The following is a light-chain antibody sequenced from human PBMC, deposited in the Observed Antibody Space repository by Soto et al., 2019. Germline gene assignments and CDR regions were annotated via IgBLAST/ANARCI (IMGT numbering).Light chain of an antibody. J-gene: IGLJ1*01. Sequence: QSALTQPASVSGSPGQSITMSCTGTSSDVGSYDFVSWYQQHPGKAPKLLIYEVSNRPSGVSARFSGSKSDNTASLTISGLQAADEADYFCSSYSSSTVRYVFGSATKVTVL. V-gene: IGLV2-14*01. CDR1: SSDVGSYDF. CDR2: EVS. CDR3: SSYSSSTVRYV.